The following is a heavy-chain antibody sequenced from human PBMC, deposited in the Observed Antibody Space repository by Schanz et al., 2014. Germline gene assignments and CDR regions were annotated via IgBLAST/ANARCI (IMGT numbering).Heavy chain of an antibody. Sequence: QVQLVQSGAEVRKPGASVKVSCKASGDTFTGYYLHWVRQAPGQGLEWMGWINPTTGNPGYAQGFTGRFVFSFDTSVSTAYLQISGLKAEDTAVYYCARARYGLDVWGQGTTVTVSS. CDR2: INPTTGNP. CDR1: GDTFTGYY. CDR3: ARARYGLDV. J-gene: IGHJ6*02. V-gene: IGHV7-4-1*02.